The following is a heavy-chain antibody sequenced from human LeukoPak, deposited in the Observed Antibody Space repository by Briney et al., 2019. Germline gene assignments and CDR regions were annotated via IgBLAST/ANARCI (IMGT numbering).Heavy chain of an antibody. J-gene: IGHJ6*02. CDR3: ARITKHYYYGMDV. Sequence: GESLKISCKGSGYSFTGYWIGWVRQMPGKGLEWMGIIYPGDSDTRYSPSFQGQVTISADKSISTAYLQWSSLKASDTAMHYCARITKHYYYGMDVWGQGTTVTVSS. V-gene: IGHV5-51*01. CDR1: GYSFTGYW. D-gene: IGHD2-2*01. CDR2: IYPGDSDT.